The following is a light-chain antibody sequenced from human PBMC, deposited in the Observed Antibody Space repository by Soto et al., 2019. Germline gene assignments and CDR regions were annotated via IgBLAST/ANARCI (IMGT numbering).Light chain of an antibody. V-gene: IGKV1-6*01. J-gene: IGKJ2*01. CDR2: GAC. Sequence: AIQMTQSPSSLSASVGDRVTITCRASQGIRSDLGWYQQKPGIAPKLLIYGACTLQSGVPSRFSGSGSGTDFTLTISSLQPEDFATYYCLQDYNYPHTFGQGTKLEIK. CDR1: QGIRSD. CDR3: LQDYNYPHT.